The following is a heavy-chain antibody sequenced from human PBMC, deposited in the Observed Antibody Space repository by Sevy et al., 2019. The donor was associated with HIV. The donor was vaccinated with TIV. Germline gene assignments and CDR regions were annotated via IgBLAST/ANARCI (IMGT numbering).Heavy chain of an antibody. D-gene: IGHD5-12*01. CDR3: TRSLASGYFVTFDH. J-gene: IGHJ4*02. V-gene: IGHV3-53*01. Sequence: GGSLRLSCEVSGFTVSSKYMSWVRQAPGKGLEWVSVLQSGGSTHYADSVRGRFTISRDNSKNTLYLQMDGLRAEDTAIYYCTRSLASGYFVTFDHWGQGALATVSS. CDR2: LQSGGST. CDR1: GFTVSSKY.